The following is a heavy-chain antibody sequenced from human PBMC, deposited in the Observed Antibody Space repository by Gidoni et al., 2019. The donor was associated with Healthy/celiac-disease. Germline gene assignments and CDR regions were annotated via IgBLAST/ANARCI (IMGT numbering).Heavy chain of an antibody. CDR1: GFSLSTSGMR. J-gene: IGHJ6*04. Sequence: QVTLKESGPALVKPTQTLTLTCTFSGFSLSTSGMRVSWIRPPPGKALEWLARIDWDDDKFYSTSLKTRLTISKDTSKNQVVLTMTNMDPVDTATYYCARDVVRYSYGGYGMDVWGKGTTVTVSS. CDR2: IDWDDDK. D-gene: IGHD3-9*01. V-gene: IGHV2-70*04. CDR3: ARDVVRYSYGGYGMDV.